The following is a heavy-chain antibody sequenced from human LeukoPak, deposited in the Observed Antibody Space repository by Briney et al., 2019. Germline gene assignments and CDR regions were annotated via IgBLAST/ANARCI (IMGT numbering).Heavy chain of an antibody. Sequence: GGSLRLSCAASGFTFSSYAMHWVRQAPGKGLEWVAVISYDGSNKYYADSVKGRFTISRDNSKNTLYLQMNSLRAEDTAVYYCARVLFPHRNYDSSGYSDYYYYGMDVWGQGTTVTVSS. CDR3: ARVLFPHRNYDSSGYSDYYYYGMDV. V-gene: IGHV3-30-3*01. J-gene: IGHJ6*02. CDR2: ISYDGSNK. CDR1: GFTFSSYA. D-gene: IGHD3-22*01.